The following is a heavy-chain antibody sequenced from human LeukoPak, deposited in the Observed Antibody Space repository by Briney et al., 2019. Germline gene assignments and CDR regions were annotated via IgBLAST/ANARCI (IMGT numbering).Heavy chain of an antibody. D-gene: IGHD4-17*01. J-gene: IGHJ4*02. CDR2: IYYSGST. V-gene: IGHV4-39*01. CDR1: GGSISSSSYY. Sequence: SETLSLTCTVSGGSISSSSYYWGWIRQPPGKGLEWIGSIYYSGSTYYNPSLKSRVTISVDTSKNQFSLKLSSVTAADTAVYYCARGPGDYGVYEGYYFDYWGQGTLVTVSS. CDR3: ARGPGDYGVYEGYYFDY.